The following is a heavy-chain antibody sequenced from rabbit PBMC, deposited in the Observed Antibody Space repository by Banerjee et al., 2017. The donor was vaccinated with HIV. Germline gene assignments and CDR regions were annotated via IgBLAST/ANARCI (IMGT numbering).Heavy chain of an antibody. J-gene: IGHJ4*01. V-gene: IGHV1S45*01. D-gene: IGHD1-1*01. CDR2: INMVTTKP. CDR3: ARDLVGVIGWNFYL. CDR1: GVSVNDKDV. Sequence: QEQLVESGGGLVQPEGSLTLTCKASGVSVNDKDVMCWVRQAPGKGLEWITCINMVTTKPVYATWAKGRFTISRTSSTTVTLRMTSLTAADTATYFCARDLVGVIGWNFYLWGPGTLVTVS.